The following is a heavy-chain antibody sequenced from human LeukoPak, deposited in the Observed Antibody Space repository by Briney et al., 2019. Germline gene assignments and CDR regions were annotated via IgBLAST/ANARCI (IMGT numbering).Heavy chain of an antibody. J-gene: IGHJ4*02. CDR1: GFTFSTYW. CDR3: AKDRYSGLNTIDY. CDR2: LSPDGSSS. Sequence: PGGSLRLSCAASGFTFSTYWMHWVRQAPGKGLVWVSRLSPDGSSSIYADSVKGRFTVSRDNAKSTLYLQMNSLRAEDTAVYYCAKDRYSGLNTIDYWGQGALVTVSS. D-gene: IGHD6-13*01. V-gene: IGHV3-74*01.